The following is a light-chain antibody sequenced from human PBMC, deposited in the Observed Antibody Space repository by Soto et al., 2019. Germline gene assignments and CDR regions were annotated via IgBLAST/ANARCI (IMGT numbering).Light chain of an antibody. CDR2: QVN. Sequence: SSELTQPPSVSVSPGQTASITCSGDKLGDKYACWYQQKPGQSPVLVIYQVNKRPSGIPERFSGSNSGNTATLTISGTQAMDEADYYCQAWDSSTDVVFGGGTKLTVL. CDR1: KLGDKY. V-gene: IGLV3-1*01. J-gene: IGLJ2*01. CDR3: QAWDSSTDVV.